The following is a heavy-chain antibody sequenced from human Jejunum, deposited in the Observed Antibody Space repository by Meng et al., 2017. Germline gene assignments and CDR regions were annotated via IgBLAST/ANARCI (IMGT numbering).Heavy chain of an antibody. Sequence: QVQMVQSGAEVRKPGASVKVSCRASGYTLNGFYMNWVRQAPGQGLEWMGRINKNTGGTNYAQKFKGSITLTRDTSTVYMEVNRLRSDDTAMYYCAGRSYNYDDYFDFWGRGTLVTVSS. D-gene: IGHD5-24*01. CDR1: GYTLNGFY. J-gene: IGHJ4*02. V-gene: IGHV1-2*02. CDR3: AGRSYNYDDYFDF. CDR2: INKNTGGT.